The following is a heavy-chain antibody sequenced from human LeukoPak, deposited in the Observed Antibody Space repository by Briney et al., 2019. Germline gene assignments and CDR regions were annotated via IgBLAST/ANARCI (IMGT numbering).Heavy chain of an antibody. CDR3: ARLPLAAAGRGYYYYYGMDV. Sequence: SETLSLTCTVSGGSISSYYWSWIRQPPGKGLEWIGYIYYSGSTNYNPSLKSRVTISVDTSKNQFSLKLSSVTAAGTAVYYCARLPLAAAGRGYYYYYGMDVWGQGTTVTVSS. CDR1: GGSISSYY. J-gene: IGHJ6*02. D-gene: IGHD6-13*01. V-gene: IGHV4-59*08. CDR2: IYYSGST.